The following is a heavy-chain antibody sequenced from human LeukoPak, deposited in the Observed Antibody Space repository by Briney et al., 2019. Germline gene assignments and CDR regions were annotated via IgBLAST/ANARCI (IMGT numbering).Heavy chain of an antibody. D-gene: IGHD3-22*01. CDR2: IRIDGNT. CDR3: ARDDNYYDGTSYSSGFDY. J-gene: IGHJ4*01. V-gene: IGHV3-74*01. Sequence: PGRSLRLYCAASGFPLSGFWMHWVRQVPGKELVWVALIRIDGNTNVADSVKGRFTISRDTAKNTLYLQMNSLRAEDSAIYYCARDDNYYDGTSYSSGFDYWGHGTLVTVSS. CDR1: GFPLSGFW.